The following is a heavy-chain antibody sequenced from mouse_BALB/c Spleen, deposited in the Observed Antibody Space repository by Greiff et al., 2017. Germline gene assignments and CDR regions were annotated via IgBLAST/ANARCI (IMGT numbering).Heavy chain of an antibody. V-gene: IGHV5-12-1*01. Sequence: EVQLVESGGGLVKPGGSLKLSCAASGFAFSSYDMSWVRQTPEKRLEWVAYISSGGGSTYYPDTVKGRFTISRDNAKNTLYLQMSSLKSEDTAMYYCARRGIYYYGSSYAWFAYWGQGTLVTVSA. CDR1: GFAFSSYD. CDR2: ISSGGGST. CDR3: ARRGIYYYGSSYAWFAY. J-gene: IGHJ3*01. D-gene: IGHD1-1*01.